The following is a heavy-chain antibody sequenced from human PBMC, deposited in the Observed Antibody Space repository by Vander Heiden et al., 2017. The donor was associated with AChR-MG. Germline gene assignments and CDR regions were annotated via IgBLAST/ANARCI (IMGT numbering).Heavy chain of an antibody. CDR3: ATHDYGDYGGYYYYGMDV. CDR2: IYPGDSDT. CDR1: GYSFTSYW. V-gene: IGHV5-51*03. Sequence: EVQLVQSGAEVKKPGESLKISCKGSGYSFTSYWIGWVRQMPGKGQEWMGIIYPGDSDTRYSPSFQGQVTISADKSISTAYLQWSSLKASDTAMYYCATHDYGDYGGYYYYGMDVWGQGTTVTVSS. J-gene: IGHJ6*02. D-gene: IGHD4-17*01.